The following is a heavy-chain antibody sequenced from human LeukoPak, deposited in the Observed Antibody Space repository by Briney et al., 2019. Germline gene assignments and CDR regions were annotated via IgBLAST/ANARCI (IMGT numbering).Heavy chain of an antibody. J-gene: IGHJ4*02. CDR3: AKARLSTGWAYNDY. CDR2: VVGGGGTT. V-gene: IGHV3-23*01. D-gene: IGHD6-19*01. CDR1: GFTFDAYA. Sequence: GGSLRFSCAASGFTFDAYAMHWVRQAPGKGLEWVSAVVGGGGTTFYADSVKGRFTISRDNSRNTVYLQMNSLRGEDTAVYYCAKARLSTGWAYNDYWGQGTLVSVSS.